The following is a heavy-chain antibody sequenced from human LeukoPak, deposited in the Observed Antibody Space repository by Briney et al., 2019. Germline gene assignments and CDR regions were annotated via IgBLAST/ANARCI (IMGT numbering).Heavy chain of an antibody. V-gene: IGHV4-4*07. D-gene: IGHD5-18*01. CDR1: GVSSSTYH. J-gene: IGHJ4*02. CDR2: IHSSGST. Sequence: PSETLSLTCTGSGVSSSTYHWSLIRQPAGKGLEWIGRIHSSGSTNYDPSLKSRVTMSIDTSKNQFSLEVTSVTAADTAVYYCARDGLYSNGYSYFDFWGQGTLVTVSS. CDR3: ARDGLYSNGYSYFDF.